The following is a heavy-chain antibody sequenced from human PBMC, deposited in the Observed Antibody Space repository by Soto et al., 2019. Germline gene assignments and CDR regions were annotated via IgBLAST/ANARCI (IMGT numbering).Heavy chain of an antibody. J-gene: IGHJ4*01. Sequence: GGSLRLSCAASGFTFSSYWMHWVRQAPGKGLVWVSRINSDGSSTSYADSVKGRFTISRDNAKNTLYLQMNSLRAEDTAVYYFTRLTTTTTNDYCGQGTLDIVSS. CDR2: INSDGSST. V-gene: IGHV3-74*01. CDR1: GFTFSSYW. CDR3: TRLTTTTTNDY. D-gene: IGHD3-22*01.